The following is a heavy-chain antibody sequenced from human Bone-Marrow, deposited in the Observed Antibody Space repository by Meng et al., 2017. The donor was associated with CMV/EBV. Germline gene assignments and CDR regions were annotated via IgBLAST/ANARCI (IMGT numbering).Heavy chain of an antibody. CDR2: ISAYNGNT. D-gene: IGHD6-13*01. J-gene: IGHJ4*02. CDR1: GYPFTSFG. Sequence: SGYPFTSFGISWVRQAPGQGLEWMGWISAYNGNTHYAQKVQGRVTMTTDISASTAYMELRSLRSDDTAVYYCVRDLGQQPLFVFFDYWGQGTLVTVSS. CDR3: VRDLGQQPLFVFFDY. V-gene: IGHV1-18*01.